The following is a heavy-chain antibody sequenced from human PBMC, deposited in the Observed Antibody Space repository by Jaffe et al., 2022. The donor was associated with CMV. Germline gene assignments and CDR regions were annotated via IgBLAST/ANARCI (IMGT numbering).Heavy chain of an antibody. CDR3: ARAYYDTRGSYYGVVDY. Sequence: EVQLVESGGGLVQPGGSLRLSCAASGFSFSNYWMNWVRQAPGKGLVWVSRIDTDGSSTKYADSVKGRFTISRDNAKNTLYLQLNSLGAEDTAVYYCARAYYDTRGSYYGVVDYWGQGTLVTVSS. V-gene: IGHV3-74*01. CDR2: IDTDGSST. J-gene: IGHJ4*02. D-gene: IGHD3-22*01. CDR1: GFSFSNYW.